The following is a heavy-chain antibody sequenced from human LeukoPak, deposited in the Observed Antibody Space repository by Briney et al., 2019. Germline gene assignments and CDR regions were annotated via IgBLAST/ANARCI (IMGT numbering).Heavy chain of an antibody. CDR3: ARDRGLTMIVVRDAFDI. Sequence: PGGSLRLSCAASGFTFSSYGMHWVRQAPGKGLEWVAVIWYNGSNKYYADSVKGRFTISRDNSKNTLYLQMNSLRAEDTAVYYCARDRGLTMIVVRDAFDIWGQGTMVTVSS. V-gene: IGHV3-33*01. D-gene: IGHD3-22*01. CDR2: IWYNGSNK. CDR1: GFTFSSYG. J-gene: IGHJ3*02.